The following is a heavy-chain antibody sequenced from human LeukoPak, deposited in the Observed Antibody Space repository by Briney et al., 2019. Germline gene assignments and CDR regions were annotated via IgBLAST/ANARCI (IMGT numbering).Heavy chain of an antibody. CDR1: GYTFTSYD. V-gene: IGHV1-8*01. D-gene: IGHD5-18*01. CDR3: ARASSGYSYGLDY. CDR2: MYPNSGNT. J-gene: IGHJ4*02. Sequence: AAVKVSCKASGYTFTSYDINWVRQATGQGLEWMGWMYPNSGNTGYAQKFQGRVTMTRNTSISKAYMELSILRSEDTAVYYCARASSGYSYGLDYWGQGTLVTVSS.